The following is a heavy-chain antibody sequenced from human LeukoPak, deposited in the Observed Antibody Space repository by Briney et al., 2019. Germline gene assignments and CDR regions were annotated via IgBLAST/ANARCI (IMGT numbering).Heavy chain of an antibody. D-gene: IGHD3-22*01. CDR1: GYTFTSYG. V-gene: IGHV1-69*04. CDR2: IIPILGIA. CDR3: AGFTYYYDSSGYYYWGPGDY. Sequence: SVKVSCKASGYTFTSYGISWVRQAPGQGLEWMGRIIPILGIANYAQKFQGRVTITADKSTSTAYMELSSLRSEDTAVYYCAGFTYYYDSSGYYYWGPGDYWGQGTLVTVSS. J-gene: IGHJ4*02.